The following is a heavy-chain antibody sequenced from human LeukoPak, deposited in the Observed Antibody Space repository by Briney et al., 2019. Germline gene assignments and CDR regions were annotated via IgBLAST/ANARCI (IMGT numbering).Heavy chain of an antibody. Sequence: SVKVSCKASGYTFTSYGISWVRQAPGQGLEWMGWISAYNGNTNYAQKLQGRVTMTTDTSTSTAYMELRSLRSDDTAVYYCARRVYSSSWYYFDYWGQGTLVTVSS. J-gene: IGHJ4*02. CDR3: ARRVYSSSWYYFDY. D-gene: IGHD6-13*01. V-gene: IGHV1-18*01. CDR1: GYTFTSYG. CDR2: ISAYNGNT.